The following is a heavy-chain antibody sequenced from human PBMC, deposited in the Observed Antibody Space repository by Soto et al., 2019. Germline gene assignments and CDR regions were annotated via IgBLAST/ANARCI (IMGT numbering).Heavy chain of an antibody. J-gene: IGHJ4*02. D-gene: IGHD6-13*01. CDR2: INSDGSGT. CDR3: ARSVGGAAAGALYYFDY. V-gene: IGHV3-74*01. CDR1: GFTFSSWW. Sequence: EVQVVESGGGLVQPGGSLRLSCAASGFTFSSWWMNWVRQAPGEGLVWVSSINSDGSGTSYADSVKGRFTISRDSANNTVYLQMNSLRAEDTAVYYCARSVGGAAAGALYYFDYWGQGTLVPVSS.